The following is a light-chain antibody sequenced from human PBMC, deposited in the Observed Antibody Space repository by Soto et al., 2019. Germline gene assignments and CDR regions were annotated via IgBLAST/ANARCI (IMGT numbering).Light chain of an antibody. CDR2: GAS. V-gene: IGKV3-15*01. Sequence: DIVMTQSPATLSVSPGERATLSCRASQSVSFFLGWYQQKPGQAPRLLISGASTRATGIPARFSGSGSGTEFTLTISSLQSEDFAIYYCQQYYDWPFTFGPGTKVDIK. CDR3: QQYYDWPFT. J-gene: IGKJ3*01. CDR1: QSVSFF.